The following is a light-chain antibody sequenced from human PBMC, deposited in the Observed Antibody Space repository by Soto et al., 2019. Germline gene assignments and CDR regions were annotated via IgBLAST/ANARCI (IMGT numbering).Light chain of an antibody. CDR2: AVS. CDR3: QQYKDYPIT. V-gene: IGKV1-16*01. Sequence: DIQMTQSPSSLSASVGDRVTITCRASRDINNFLAWFQQKPGSAPKSLIYAVSSLQSGVPSRFSGRRSGADFILTISSLQPEDFATYDCQQYKDYPITFGQGTRLDIK. J-gene: IGKJ5*01. CDR1: RDINNF.